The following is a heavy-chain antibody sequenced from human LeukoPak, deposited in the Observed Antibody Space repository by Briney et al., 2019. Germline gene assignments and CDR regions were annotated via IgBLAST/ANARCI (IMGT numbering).Heavy chain of an antibody. J-gene: IGHJ4*02. D-gene: IGHD2-21*02. CDR2: IYPGDSDT. Sequence: GESLKISCKGSGYNFASSWIGWVRQMPGKGLEWMGIIYPGDSDTRYSPSFQGQVTISADKSISTAYLQWTSLKASDTAIYYCARQPLVRDCGGDCEFDYWGQGTRVSVSS. CDR1: GYNFASSW. V-gene: IGHV5-51*01. CDR3: ARQPLVRDCGGDCEFDY.